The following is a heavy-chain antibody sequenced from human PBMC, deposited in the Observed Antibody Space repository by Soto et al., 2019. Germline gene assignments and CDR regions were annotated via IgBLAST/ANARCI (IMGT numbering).Heavy chain of an antibody. Sequence: QVQLQESGPGLVKPSQTLSLTCAISGDSVSSNSAAWNWIRLSPSRGLEWLARTYYRSRWYNDSAVSGRSRIPVNPDTSKNQFSLQLTSVTPEDTAVYYCAGTTSHQWYYMDVWGKGTTVTVSS. V-gene: IGHV6-1*01. D-gene: IGHD1-7*01. CDR3: AGTTSHQWYYMDV. CDR1: GDSVSSNSAA. J-gene: IGHJ6*03. CDR2: TYYRSRWYN.